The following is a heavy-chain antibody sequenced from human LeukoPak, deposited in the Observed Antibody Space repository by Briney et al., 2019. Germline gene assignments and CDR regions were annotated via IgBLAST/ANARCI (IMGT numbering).Heavy chain of an antibody. Sequence: GSLRLSCAASGFTFSNYGIHWVRQAPGKGLEWVAGISYGGNNKYYADSVKGRFTISRDNSKNTLFLQMNSLRAEDTAVYYCAKGVDYCSGGSCPADYWGPGTLVTVSS. CDR2: ISYGGNNK. CDR1: GFTFSNYG. CDR3: AKGVDYCSGGSCPADY. J-gene: IGHJ4*02. D-gene: IGHD2-15*01. V-gene: IGHV3-30*18.